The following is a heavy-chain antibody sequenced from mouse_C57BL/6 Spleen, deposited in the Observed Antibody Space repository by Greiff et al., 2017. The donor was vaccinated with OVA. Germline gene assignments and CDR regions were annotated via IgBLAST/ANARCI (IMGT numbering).Heavy chain of an antibody. CDR1: GFTFSDYG. Sequence: EVKLVESGGGLVKPGGSLKLSCAASGFTFSDYGMHWVRQAPEKGLEWVAYISSGSSTIYYADTVKGRFTISRDNAKNTLFLQMTSLRSEDTAMYYCARCYGSSYAWFAYWGQGTLVTVSA. D-gene: IGHD1-1*01. CDR3: ARCYGSSYAWFAY. J-gene: IGHJ3*01. V-gene: IGHV5-17*01. CDR2: ISSGSSTI.